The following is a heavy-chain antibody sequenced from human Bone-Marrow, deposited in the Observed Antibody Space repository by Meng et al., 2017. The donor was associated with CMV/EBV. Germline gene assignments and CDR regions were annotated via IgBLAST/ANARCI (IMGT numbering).Heavy chain of an antibody. Sequence: SETLSLTCAVYGGSFSGYYWSWIRQPPGKGLEWIGEINHSGSTNYNPSLKSRVTTSVDTSKNQFSLKLSSVTAADTAVYYCARVRGYCSTTSCHSFMDVWGQGTTVTVSS. CDR2: INHSGST. J-gene: IGHJ6*02. CDR3: ARVRGYCSTTSCHSFMDV. D-gene: IGHD2-2*01. CDR1: GGSFSGYY. V-gene: IGHV4-34*01.